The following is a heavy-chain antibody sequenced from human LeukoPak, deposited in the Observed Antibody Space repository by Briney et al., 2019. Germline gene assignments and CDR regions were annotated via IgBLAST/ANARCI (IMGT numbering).Heavy chain of an antibody. CDR2: ISYNGDET. V-gene: IGHV3-64*01. CDR1: GFTFSHYY. J-gene: IGHJ4*02. Sequence: PGGSLRLSCAGSGFTFSHYYMHWVRQAPGKGLEYVSAISYNGDETYYGKSVKGRFTISRDNSKKTLYLQMGSLRAEDTAVYYCARDPSAGGFSGSELDFWGQGTLVTVSS. D-gene: IGHD3-16*01. CDR3: ARDPSAGGFSGSELDF.